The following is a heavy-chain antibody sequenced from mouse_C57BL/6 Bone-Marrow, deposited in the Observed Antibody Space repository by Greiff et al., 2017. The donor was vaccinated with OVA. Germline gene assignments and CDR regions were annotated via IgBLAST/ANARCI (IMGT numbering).Heavy chain of an antibody. J-gene: IGHJ4*01. CDR3: ARSHGYYDYYAMDY. CDR2: IRNKANGYTT. V-gene: IGHV7-3*01. D-gene: IGHD2-3*01. Sequence: EVQGVESGGGLVQPGGSLSLSCAASGFTFTDYYMSWVRQPPGKALEWLGFIRNKANGYTTEYSASVKGRFTISRDNSQSILYLQMNALRAEDSATYYCARSHGYYDYYAMDYWGQGTSVTVSS. CDR1: GFTFTDYY.